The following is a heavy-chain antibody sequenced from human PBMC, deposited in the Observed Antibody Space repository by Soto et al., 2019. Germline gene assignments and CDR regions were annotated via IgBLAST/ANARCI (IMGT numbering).Heavy chain of an antibody. CDR2: INHSGST. D-gene: IGHD3-3*01. Sequence: SETLSLTCAVYGGSFSGYYWRWIRQPTWPGLEWIGEINHSGSTNYNPSLKRRVTISVDTSKNQFSLKLSSVTAADTAVYYCARGLGGVVISYYYGMDVWGQGTKVTVSS. V-gene: IGHV4-34*01. CDR1: GGSFSGYY. J-gene: IGHJ6*02. CDR3: ARGLGGVVISYYYGMDV.